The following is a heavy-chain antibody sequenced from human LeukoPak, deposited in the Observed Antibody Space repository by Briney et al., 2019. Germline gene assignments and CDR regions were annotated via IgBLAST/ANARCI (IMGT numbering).Heavy chain of an antibody. CDR1: GYTFTGHY. CDR2: INPNSGGT. CDR3: ARAPVTMVRGSPPGPLGY. Sequence: ASVKVSCKASGYTFTGHYMHWVRQAPGQGLEWMGWINPNSGGTNYAQKFQGRVTMTRDTSISTAYMELSRLRSDDTAVYYCARAPVTMVRGSPPGPLGYWGQGTLVTVSS. J-gene: IGHJ4*02. D-gene: IGHD3-10*01. V-gene: IGHV1-2*02.